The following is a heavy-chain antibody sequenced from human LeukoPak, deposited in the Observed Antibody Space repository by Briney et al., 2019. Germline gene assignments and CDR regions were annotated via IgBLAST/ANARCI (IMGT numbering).Heavy chain of an antibody. D-gene: IGHD5-18*01. CDR2: IRYDGSNK. V-gene: IGHV3-30*02. CDR3: AKDAWIQLWLPGHFGY. Sequence: GGSLRLSCAASGFTFSSYGMHWVRQAPGKGLEWVAFIRYDGSNKYYADSVKGRFTISRDNSKNTLYLQMNSLRAEDTAVYYCAKDAWIQLWLPGHFGYWGREPWSPSPQ. CDR1: GFTFSSYG. J-gene: IGHJ4*02.